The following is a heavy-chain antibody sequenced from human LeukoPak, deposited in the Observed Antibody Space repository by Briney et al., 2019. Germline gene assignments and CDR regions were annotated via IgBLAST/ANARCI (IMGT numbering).Heavy chain of an antibody. Sequence: SETLSLTCAVYGGSFSGYYWSWIRQPPGKGLEWIGEINHSGSTNYNPSLKSRVTISVDTSKNQFSLKLSSVTAADTAVYYCAREARNYYDSSGYAFDIWGQGTMVTVSS. D-gene: IGHD3-22*01. V-gene: IGHV4-34*01. CDR2: INHSGST. CDR1: GGSFSGYY. J-gene: IGHJ3*02. CDR3: AREARNYYDSSGYAFDI.